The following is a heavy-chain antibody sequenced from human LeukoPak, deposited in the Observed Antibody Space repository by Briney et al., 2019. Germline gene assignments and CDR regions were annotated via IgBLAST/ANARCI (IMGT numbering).Heavy chain of an antibody. Sequence: ASVKVSCKASGYTFTGYYMHWVRQAPGQGLEWMGWINPNSGGTNYAQKFQRSVTMPRDTSISTAYMELSRLRSDDTAVYYCARVRVAWVAAAGNDYWGQGTLVTVSS. CDR3: ARVRVAWVAAAGNDY. D-gene: IGHD6-13*01. CDR2: INPNSGGT. V-gene: IGHV1-2*02. CDR1: GYTFTGYY. J-gene: IGHJ4*02.